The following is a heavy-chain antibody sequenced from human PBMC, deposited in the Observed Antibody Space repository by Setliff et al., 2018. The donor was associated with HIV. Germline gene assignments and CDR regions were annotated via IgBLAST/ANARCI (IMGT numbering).Heavy chain of an antibody. J-gene: IGHJ6*02. CDR1: RFTFNDYW. CDR3: TRKLAPGHGMDV. CDR2: INQDGSEK. Sequence: GSLRPSCVASRFTFNDYWMSWVRQAPGKGLEWVANINQDGSEKNYVDSVKGRFTISRDNAKNSLYLQMDSLRVEDTTVYYCTRKLAPGHGMDVWGQGTTVTVSS. D-gene: IGHD3-3*02. V-gene: IGHV3-7*01.